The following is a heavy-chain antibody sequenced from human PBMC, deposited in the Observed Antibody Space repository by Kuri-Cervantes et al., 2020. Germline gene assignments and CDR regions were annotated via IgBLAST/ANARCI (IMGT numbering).Heavy chain of an antibody. CDR1: GFTFSSYW. CDR3: ARGGSSWSLYS. Sequence: GESLKISCAASGFTFSSYWMSWVRQAPGKGLEWVSAISGSGGSTYYADSVKGRFTISRDNSKNTLYLQMNSLRAEDTAVYYCARGGSSWSLYSWGQGTLVTVSS. D-gene: IGHD6-13*01. CDR2: ISGSGGST. J-gene: IGHJ4*02. V-gene: IGHV3-23*01.